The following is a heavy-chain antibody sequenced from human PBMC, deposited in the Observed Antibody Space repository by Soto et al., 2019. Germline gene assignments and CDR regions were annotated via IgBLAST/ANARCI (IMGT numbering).Heavy chain of an antibody. J-gene: IGHJ5*02. CDR2: INHSGST. CDR3: ARGRTNQNYYGSGSYPRGRLCWFDP. V-gene: IGHV4-34*01. D-gene: IGHD3-10*01. CDR1: GGSFSGYY. Sequence: QVQLQQWGAGLLKPSETLSLTCAVYGGSFSGYYWSWIRQPPGKGLEWIGEINHSGSTNYNPSLKIRVTISVDTSKNQFSLKLSSVTAADTAVYYCARGRTNQNYYGSGSYPRGRLCWFDPWGQGTLVTVSS.